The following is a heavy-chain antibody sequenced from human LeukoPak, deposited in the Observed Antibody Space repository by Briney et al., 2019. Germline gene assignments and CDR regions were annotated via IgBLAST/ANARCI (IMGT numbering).Heavy chain of an antibody. CDR1: GYTFTGYY. D-gene: IGHD2-15*01. Sequence: ASVKVSCKASGYTFTGYYMHWVRQAPGQGLEWMGWINPNSGGTNYAQKFQGRVTMTRDTSISTAYMELSRLRSDDTAVYYCARDRGYCSGGSCYPYNWFDPWGQGTLVTVSS. V-gene: IGHV1-2*02. CDR2: INPNSGGT. J-gene: IGHJ5*02. CDR3: ARDRGYCSGGSCYPYNWFDP.